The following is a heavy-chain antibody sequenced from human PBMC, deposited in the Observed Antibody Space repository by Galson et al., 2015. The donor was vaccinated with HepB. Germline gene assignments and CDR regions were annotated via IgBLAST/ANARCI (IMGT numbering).Heavy chain of an antibody. Sequence: SLRLSCAVSGFTFNTYSMYWVRQAPGKGLEWISYISTSSETIYYTDSVEGRFIISRDNAKNSLYLQMNGLRADDTAIYYCARCPFRNYFGSGTYFDYWGQGSPVTVSS. CDR3: ARCPFRNYFGSGTYFDY. CDR1: GFTFNTYS. V-gene: IGHV3-48*01. J-gene: IGHJ4*02. CDR2: ISTSSETI. D-gene: IGHD3-10*01.